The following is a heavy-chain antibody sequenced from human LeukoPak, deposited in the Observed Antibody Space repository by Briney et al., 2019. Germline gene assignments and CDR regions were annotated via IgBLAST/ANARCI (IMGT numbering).Heavy chain of an antibody. J-gene: IGHJ4*03. CDR1: GYTFTSYD. CDR3: ARGRSTGYPYYFEP. V-gene: IGHV1-8*03. CDR2: MNPNSGST. D-gene: IGHD5-12*01. Sequence: ASVNVLYKASGYTFTSYDINWVRQATGQGLEWMGWMNPNSGSTGYAQKFQGRVTITRNTSISTAYMELSGLRSEDTAVYYCARGRSTGYPYYFEPCGPGNLFTVSS.